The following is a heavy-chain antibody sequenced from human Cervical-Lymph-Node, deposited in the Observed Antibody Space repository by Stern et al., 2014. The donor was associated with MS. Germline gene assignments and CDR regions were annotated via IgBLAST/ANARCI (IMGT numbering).Heavy chain of an antibody. CDR2: INHSGST. D-gene: IGHD6-19*01. CDR3: ARGLGSSGRPYYFDY. J-gene: IGHJ4*02. CDR1: GGSFSGYY. Sequence: QVQLQQWGAGLLKPSETLSLTCAVYGGSFSGYYWSWIRQPPGKGLEWIGEINHSGSTNYNPSLKSRVTISVDTSKNQFSLKLSSVTAADTAVYYCARGLGSSGRPYYFDYWGQGTLVTVSS. V-gene: IGHV4-34*01.